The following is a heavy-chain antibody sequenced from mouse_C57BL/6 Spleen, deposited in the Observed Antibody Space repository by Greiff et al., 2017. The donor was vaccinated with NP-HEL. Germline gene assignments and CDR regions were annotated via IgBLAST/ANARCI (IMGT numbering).Heavy chain of an antibody. V-gene: IGHV1-47*01. CDR2: FHPYNDDT. D-gene: IGHD2-4*01. J-gene: IGHJ4*01. CDR1: GYTFTTYP. Sequence: VKLQESGAELVKPGASVKMSCKASGYTFTTYPLEWMKQNHGKSLEWIGNFHPYNDDTKYNEKFKGKATLTVEKSCSTVYLELSRLTSDDSAVYYCARRDDYDEVGAMDYWGQGTSVTVSS. CDR3: ARRDDYDEVGAMDY.